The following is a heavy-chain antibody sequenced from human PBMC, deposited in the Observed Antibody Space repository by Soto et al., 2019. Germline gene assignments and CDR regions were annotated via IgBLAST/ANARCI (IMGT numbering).Heavy chain of an antibody. D-gene: IGHD3-22*01. CDR2: TYYRSKWYN. CDR1: GDSVSSNSAA. CDR3: ARDHPVRDYDSSGYAFDI. V-gene: IGHV6-1*01. Sequence: SQTLSLTCAISGDSVSSNSAAWNWIRQSPSRGLEWLGRTYYRSKWYNDYAVSVKSRITINPDTSKNQFSLQLNSVTPEDTAVYYGARDHPVRDYDSSGYAFDIWGQGTMVTVSS. J-gene: IGHJ3*02.